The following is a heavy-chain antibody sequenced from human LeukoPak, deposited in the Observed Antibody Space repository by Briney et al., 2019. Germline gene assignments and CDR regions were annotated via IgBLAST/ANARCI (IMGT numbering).Heavy chain of an antibody. CDR2: IYYDGST. Sequence: PSETLSLTCTVSGGSISRYYWSWIRQPPGKGLEWIGYIYYDGSTNYNPSLKSRVTISVDTSKNQFSLKLSSVTAADTAVYYCARRQLGFGAFDIWGQGTLVTVSS. V-gene: IGHV4-59*01. CDR1: GGSISRYY. J-gene: IGHJ4*02. D-gene: IGHD6-13*01. CDR3: ARRQLGFGAFDI.